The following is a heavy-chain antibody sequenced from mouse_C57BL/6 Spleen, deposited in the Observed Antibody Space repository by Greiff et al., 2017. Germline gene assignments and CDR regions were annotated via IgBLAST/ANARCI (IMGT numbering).Heavy chain of an antibody. D-gene: IGHD1-1*01. J-gene: IGHJ3*01. V-gene: IGHV3-6*01. CDR3: AYYYGSSFAWFAY. CDR1: GYSITSGYY. CDR2: ISYDGSN. Sequence: EVQLQESGPGLVKPSQSLSLTCSFTGYSITSGYYWNWIRQFPGNKLEWMGYISYDGSNNYNPSLQNRISITRDTSTNQFFLKLNSVTTEDTATYYCAYYYGSSFAWFAYWGKGTLVTVSA.